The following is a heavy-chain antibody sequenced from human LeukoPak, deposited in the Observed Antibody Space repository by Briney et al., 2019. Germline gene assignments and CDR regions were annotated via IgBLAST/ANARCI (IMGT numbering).Heavy chain of an antibody. J-gene: IGHJ4*02. CDR2: ISGSGGST. D-gene: IGHD6-19*01. V-gene: IGHV3-23*01. CDR3: ATLSGYSSGYYVY. CDR1: GFTFSSYA. Sequence: GGSLRLSCAASGFTFSSYAMSWVRQAPGKGLEWVSAISGSGGSTYYADSVKGRFTISRDNSKNTLYLQMNSLRAEDTAVYYCATLSGYSSGYYVYWGQGTLVTVSS.